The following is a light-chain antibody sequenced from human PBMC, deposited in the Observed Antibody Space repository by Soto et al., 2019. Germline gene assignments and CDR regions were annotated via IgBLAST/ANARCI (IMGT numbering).Light chain of an antibody. CDR3: QQYGTSPRT. CDR1: QSVRSSY. CDR2: GPS. J-gene: IGKJ2*01. V-gene: IGKV3-20*01. Sequence: EIVLTQSPGTLSLSPGQRATLSCRASQSVRSSYFAWYQQKPGQAPRLLIYGPSSRATGIPDRFSGSGSGTDFTLTISSLEPEDFAVYYCQQYGTSPRTFGQGTKLEIK.